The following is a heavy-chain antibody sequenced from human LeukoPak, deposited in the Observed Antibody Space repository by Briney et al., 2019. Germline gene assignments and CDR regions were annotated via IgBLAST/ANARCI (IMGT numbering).Heavy chain of an antibody. CDR3: ARLPGIRQLPTFLAGYMDV. D-gene: IGHD5-18*01. CDR2: INHSGST. J-gene: IGHJ6*03. Sequence: SETLSLTCAVYGGSFNGYYWSWIRQPPGKGLEWIGEINHSGSTNYNPSLKSRVTISVDTSKNQFSLKLSSVTAADTAVYYCARLPGIRQLPTFLAGYMDVWGKGTTVTVSS. V-gene: IGHV4-34*01. CDR1: GGSFNGYY.